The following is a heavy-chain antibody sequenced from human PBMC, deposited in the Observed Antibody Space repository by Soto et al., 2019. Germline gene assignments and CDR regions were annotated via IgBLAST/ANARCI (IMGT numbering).Heavy chain of an antibody. J-gene: IGHJ4*02. CDR3: ARVGYCSGSSCPSFDY. CDR1: GYTFTAYV. CDR2: INAASGDT. D-gene: IGHD2-2*01. Sequence: QVHLVQSGAEVKKPGASVKVSCQASGYTFTAYVIHWMRQAPGQRLEWMGWINAASGDTKYSQRFQGRVTITRDTSATTAYMELSSLTSEDTAVYYCARVGYCSGSSCPSFDYWGQGALLTVSS. V-gene: IGHV1-3*01.